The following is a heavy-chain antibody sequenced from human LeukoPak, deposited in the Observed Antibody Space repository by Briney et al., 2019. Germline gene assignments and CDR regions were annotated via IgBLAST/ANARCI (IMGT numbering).Heavy chain of an antibody. V-gene: IGHV3-23*01. J-gene: IGHJ4*02. CDR1: GFTFSSYA. Sequence: GGSLRLSCAASGFTFSSYAMSWVRQAPGKGLEWVSAISGSGGSTYYADSVKGRFTISRDNSKNTLYLQMNSLGAEDTAVYYCAKNPHYDFWSGYSVVDYWGQGTLVTVSS. CDR2: ISGSGGST. CDR3: AKNPHYDFWSGYSVVDY. D-gene: IGHD3-3*01.